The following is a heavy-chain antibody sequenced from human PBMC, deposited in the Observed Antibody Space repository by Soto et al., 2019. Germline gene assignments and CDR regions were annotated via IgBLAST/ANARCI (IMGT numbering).Heavy chain of an antibody. CDR1: GGSISGYY. CDR3: ARESYYGSGASVVAY. Sequence: QVQLQESGPGLVRPSETLSLTCTVSGGSISGYYWSWIRQPPGKGLEWIGYIYYSGTSSYNPSLNGRVNMSVAASKNQFSLKVNSVTAADTAVYYCARESYYGSGASVVAYWGQGTLVTVSS. V-gene: IGHV4-59*01. D-gene: IGHD3-10*01. J-gene: IGHJ4*02. CDR2: IYYSGTS.